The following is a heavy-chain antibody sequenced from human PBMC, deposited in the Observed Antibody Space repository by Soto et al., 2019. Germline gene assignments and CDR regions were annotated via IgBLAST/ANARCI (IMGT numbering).Heavy chain of an antibody. D-gene: IGHD6-19*01. CDR2: INGANGNT. J-gene: IGHJ4*02. Sequence: QVQLVQSGAEVKKPGASVNISCKASGFTFTKYALHWVRLAPGQRPEWMGWINGANGNTRYSQRFQDRVTMTRDMSATTVYMDLSSPRSEDTAVYFCARDYADIAVAGIPLLAHWGQGTLVTVSS. CDR3: ARDYADIAVAGIPLLAH. V-gene: IGHV1-3*01. CDR1: GFTFTKYA.